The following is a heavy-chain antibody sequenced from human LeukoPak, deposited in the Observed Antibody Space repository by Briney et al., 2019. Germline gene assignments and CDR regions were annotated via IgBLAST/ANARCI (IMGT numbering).Heavy chain of an antibody. J-gene: IGHJ4*02. Sequence: AGGSLRLSCAASGFTFDNYAMHWVRQAPGKGLEWASSVSWNSVDIDYADSVKGRFTISRDNGKNSLYLQMNSLRAEDTALYYCAKDIIVVGSGWYAIDNWGQGTLVIVSS. D-gene: IGHD6-19*01. CDR2: VSWNSVDI. V-gene: IGHV3-9*01. CDR3: AKDIIVVGSGWYAIDN. CDR1: GFTFDNYA.